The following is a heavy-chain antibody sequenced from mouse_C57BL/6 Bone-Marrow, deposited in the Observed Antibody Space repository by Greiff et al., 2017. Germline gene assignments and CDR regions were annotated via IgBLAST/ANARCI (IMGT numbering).Heavy chain of an antibody. J-gene: IGHJ1*03. CDR3: AIPYYSNYWYCDV. CDR2: IYPGSGST. D-gene: IGHD2-5*01. V-gene: IGHV1-55*01. CDR1: GYTFTSSW. Sequence: QVQLQQSGAELVKPGASVQMSCKASGYTFTSSWITWVQQRPGPGLEWIGDIYPGSGSTNYNEKFKSKATLTVDTSSSTAYMQLSSLTSEDSALYYCAIPYYSNYWYCDVWGTGTTVTVSS.